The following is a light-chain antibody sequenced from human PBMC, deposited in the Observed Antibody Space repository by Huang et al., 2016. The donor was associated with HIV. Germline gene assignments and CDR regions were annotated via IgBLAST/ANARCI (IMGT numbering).Light chain of an antibody. J-gene: IGKJ1*01. V-gene: IGKV1-5*03. CDR1: QSISSW. CDR2: KAS. Sequence: DIQMTQSPSTLSASVGDRVTITCRASQSISSWLAWYQRKPGKAPKLLIYKASSLESGVPSRFSGSGYGTEFTLTISSLQPDDFATYYCQQYNSYSRTFGQGTKVEIK. CDR3: QQYNSYSRT.